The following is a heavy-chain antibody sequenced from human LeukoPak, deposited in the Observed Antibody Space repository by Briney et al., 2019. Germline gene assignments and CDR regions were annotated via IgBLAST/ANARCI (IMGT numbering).Heavy chain of an antibody. CDR1: GCTFTSYG. J-gene: IGHJ4*02. CDR2: ISAYNGNT. D-gene: IGHD3-22*01. Sequence: ASVKVSCMASGCTFTSYGISWVRQAPGQGLEWMGWISAYNGNTNYAQKLQGRVTMTTDTSTSTAYMELRSLRSDDTAVYYCARAPILVVVTGDYFDYWGQGTLVTVSS. V-gene: IGHV1-18*01. CDR3: ARAPILVVVTGDYFDY.